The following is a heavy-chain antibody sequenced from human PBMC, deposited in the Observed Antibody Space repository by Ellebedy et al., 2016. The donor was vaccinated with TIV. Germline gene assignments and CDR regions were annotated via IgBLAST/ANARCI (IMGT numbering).Heavy chain of an antibody. J-gene: IGHJ4*02. CDR3: VTWAATKHV. Sequence: GESLKISCVASGFTFSSSWMSWIRQAPGKGLEWAAHISEDGSEEYYVDSVKGRFAISRDNAKNSLYLQMDNLRAEDTAVYYCVTWAATKHVWGQGTLVTVSS. V-gene: IGHV3-7*01. D-gene: IGHD4-17*01. CDR2: ISEDGSEE. CDR1: GFTFSSSW.